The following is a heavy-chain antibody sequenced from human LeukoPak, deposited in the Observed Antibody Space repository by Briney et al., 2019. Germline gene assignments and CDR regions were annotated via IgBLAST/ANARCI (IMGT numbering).Heavy chain of an antibody. Sequence: GGSLRLSCAASGFTFSSYAMSWVRQAPGKRLEWVSAISGSGGSTYYADSVKGRFTISRDNSKNTLYLQMNSLKAEDTAVYYCAKRRKQWLGVDYWGQGTLVTVSS. J-gene: IGHJ4*02. CDR2: ISGSGGST. D-gene: IGHD6-19*01. CDR1: GFTFSSYA. V-gene: IGHV3-23*01. CDR3: AKRRKQWLGVDY.